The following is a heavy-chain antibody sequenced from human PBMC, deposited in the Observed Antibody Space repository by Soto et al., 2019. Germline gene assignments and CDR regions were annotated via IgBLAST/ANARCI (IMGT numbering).Heavy chain of an antibody. CDR2: MNPNSGNT. V-gene: IGHV1-8*01. Sequence: ASVKVSCKASGYTFTSYDINWVRQATGQGLEWMGWMNPNSGNTGYAQKFQGRVTMTRNTSISTAYMELSSLRSEDTAVYYCARVAAAGTYYYYGIDVWGQGTTVTVSS. D-gene: IGHD6-13*01. J-gene: IGHJ6*02. CDR3: ARVAAAGTYYYYGIDV. CDR1: GYTFTSYD.